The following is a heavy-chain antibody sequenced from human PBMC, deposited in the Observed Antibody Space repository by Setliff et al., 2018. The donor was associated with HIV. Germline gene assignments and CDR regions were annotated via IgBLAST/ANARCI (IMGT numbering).Heavy chain of an antibody. CDR2: IGSSNHGI. D-gene: IGHD2-15*01. V-gene: IGHV3-21*05. Sequence: GSLRLSCAASGFNFKTYGMTWVRKAPGNGLDWVAHIGSSNHGIHYPASVKGRFTISRDNAKNSLYLQMSSVRAEDTTVYYCAREMGSTHQAFDICGQGTTVTVSS. CDR1: GFNFKTYG. J-gene: IGHJ3*02. CDR3: AREMGSTHQAFDI.